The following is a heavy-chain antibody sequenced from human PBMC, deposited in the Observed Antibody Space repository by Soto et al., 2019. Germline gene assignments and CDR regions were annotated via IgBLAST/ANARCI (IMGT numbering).Heavy chain of an antibody. CDR1: GFTFSNAW. CDR3: ARSPQDWYIYFDY. J-gene: IGHJ4*02. CDR2: IKSKTDGGTT. Sequence: GGSLRLSCAASGFTFSNAWMNWVRQAPGKGLEWVGRIKSKTDGGTTDYAAPVKGRFTISRDDSKNTLYLQMNSLKTEDTAVYYCARSPQDWYIYFDYWGQGTLVTVSS. V-gene: IGHV3-15*07. D-gene: IGHD3-9*01.